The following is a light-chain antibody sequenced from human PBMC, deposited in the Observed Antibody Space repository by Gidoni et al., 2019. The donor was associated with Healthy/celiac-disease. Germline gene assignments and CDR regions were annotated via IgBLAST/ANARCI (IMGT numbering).Light chain of an antibody. Sequence: QSVLTQPPSASGPPGQRVTISCSGSSSNIGINYVYWYQQLSGTAPKLLIYRNNQRPSGVPDRFSGSKSGTSASLAISGLRSEDEADYFCAAWDDSLSGWVFGGGTKLTVL. J-gene: IGLJ3*02. CDR1: SSNIGINY. CDR2: RNN. V-gene: IGLV1-47*01. CDR3: AAWDDSLSGWV.